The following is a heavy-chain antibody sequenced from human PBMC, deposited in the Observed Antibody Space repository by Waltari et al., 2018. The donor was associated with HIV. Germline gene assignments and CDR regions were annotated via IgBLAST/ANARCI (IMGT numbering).Heavy chain of an antibody. J-gene: IGHJ4*02. CDR3: SRSRGYSYGYADY. CDR1: GFTCGDYA. V-gene: IGHV3-49*03. D-gene: IGHD5-18*01. Sequence: EVQLVESGGGLVQSGRSLGLSCTASGFTCGDYALSWFRQAPGKGLEWVGFIRSKTYGGTTEYAASVKDRFTISRDDSKSIAYLQMNSLKTEDTAVYYCSRSRGYSYGYADYWGQGTLVTVSS. CDR2: IRSKTYGGTT.